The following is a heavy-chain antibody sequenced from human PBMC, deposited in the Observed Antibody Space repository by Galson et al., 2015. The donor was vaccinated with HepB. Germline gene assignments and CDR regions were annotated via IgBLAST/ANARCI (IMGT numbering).Heavy chain of an antibody. CDR3: TRRTCSGGTCYSDY. CDR2: IRSKTNSYAT. Sequence: SLRLSCAASGFSFSDSTMHWVRQASGKGLEWVGRIRSKTNSYATEYAASVKGRFTISRDDSKNTAYLQMNSLKTEDTAVYYCTRRTCSGGTCYSDYWGQGTLVTVSS. D-gene: IGHD2-15*01. J-gene: IGHJ4*02. CDR1: GFSFSDST. V-gene: IGHV3-73*01.